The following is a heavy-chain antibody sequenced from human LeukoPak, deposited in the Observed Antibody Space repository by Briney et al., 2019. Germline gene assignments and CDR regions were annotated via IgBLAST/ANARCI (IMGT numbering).Heavy chain of an antibody. J-gene: IGHJ4*02. D-gene: IGHD6-13*01. Sequence: GGSLRLSCAACGFTFSSYAMSWVRQAPGKGLEWVSAISGSGGSTYYADSVKGRFTISRDNSKNTLYLQMNSLRAEDTAVYYCAKDGGLAAAGTWGYWGQGTLVTVSS. CDR3: AKDGGLAAAGTWGY. CDR1: GFTFSSYA. CDR2: ISGSGGST. V-gene: IGHV3-23*01.